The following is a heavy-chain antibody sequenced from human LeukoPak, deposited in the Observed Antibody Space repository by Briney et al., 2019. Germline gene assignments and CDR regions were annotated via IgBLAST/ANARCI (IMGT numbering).Heavy chain of an antibody. D-gene: IGHD6-13*01. CDR1: GFDFSTYG. Sequence: GGSLRLSCAASGFDFSTYGMHWVRQAPGKGLEWVAIIWYDGTTKYYADSVKGRFTISRDNSKSTLYLQMNSLRAEDTAVYYCAKGAYSSSLYNWFDPWGQGTLVTVSS. CDR2: IWYDGTTK. V-gene: IGHV3-33*06. CDR3: AKGAYSSSLYNWFDP. J-gene: IGHJ5*02.